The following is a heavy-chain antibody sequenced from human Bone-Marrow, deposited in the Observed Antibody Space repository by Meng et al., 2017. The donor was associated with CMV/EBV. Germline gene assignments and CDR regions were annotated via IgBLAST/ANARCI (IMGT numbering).Heavy chain of an antibody. CDR2: ISSSGSII. Sequence: GGSLRLSCAASGFTLSSYEMNWVRQAPGKGLEWISYISSSGSIIYYADSVKGRFTISRDNAKNSLYLQMNSLRAEDTAVYYCARPWYSSGWIDYWGQGTLVTVSS. V-gene: IGHV3-48*03. CDR3: ARPWYSSGWIDY. CDR1: GFTLSSYE. J-gene: IGHJ4*02. D-gene: IGHD6-19*01.